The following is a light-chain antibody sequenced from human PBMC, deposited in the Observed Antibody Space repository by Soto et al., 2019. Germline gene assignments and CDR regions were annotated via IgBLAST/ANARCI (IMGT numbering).Light chain of an antibody. J-gene: IGLJ1*01. CDR1: NSKNGAGFD. CDR2: GNS. CDR3: QSYDSSLSGHYV. Sequence: QSVLTQPPSVSGAPGPRVTLSLTGSNSKNGAGFDVHWYQQLPGTAPKLLIYGNSNRPSGVPDRFSGSKSGTSASLAITGLQAEDEADYYCQSYDSSLSGHYVFGTGTKVTVL. V-gene: IGLV1-40*01.